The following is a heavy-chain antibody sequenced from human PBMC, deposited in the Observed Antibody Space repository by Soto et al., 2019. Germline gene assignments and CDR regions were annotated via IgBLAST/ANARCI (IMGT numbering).Heavy chain of an antibody. D-gene: IGHD2-8*02. CDR1: GGSFSGYY. Sequence: SETLSLKCAVYGGSFSGYYWTWIRQPQRPGLEWIGEITHRESTNYNLTLKSQVTISVDTSKNQISLKLTSVTAADTAVYYCARDKVTGLFDYWGQGTLVIVSS. CDR3: ARDKVTGLFDY. J-gene: IGHJ4*02. CDR2: ITHREST. V-gene: IGHV4-34*01.